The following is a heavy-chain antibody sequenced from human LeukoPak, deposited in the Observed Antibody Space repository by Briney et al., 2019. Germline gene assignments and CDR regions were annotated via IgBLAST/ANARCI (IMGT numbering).Heavy chain of an antibody. CDR1: GVSISSGGYY. CDR3: ASEGLAVAGSFAY. Sequence: TASETLSLTCTVSGVSISSGGYYWSWIRQPPGKGLEWIGYIYYSGSTNYNPSLKSRVTMSVDTSKNHFSLKMTSVTAADTAVYYCASEGLAVAGSFAYWGQGALVSVSS. V-gene: IGHV4-61*03. D-gene: IGHD6-19*01. J-gene: IGHJ4*02. CDR2: IYYSGST.